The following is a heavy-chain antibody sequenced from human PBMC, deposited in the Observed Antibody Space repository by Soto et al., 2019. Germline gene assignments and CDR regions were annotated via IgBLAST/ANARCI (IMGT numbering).Heavy chain of an antibody. CDR2: ISTRGGRT. CDR3: AKAHSSGLPYYYGMDV. V-gene: IGHV3-23*01. D-gene: IGHD6-19*01. Sequence: PGGSLRLSCAASGFSFSSYAMSWVRQAPPQGLEWVSSISTRGGRTYYADSVKGRFSISRDNSANAVYLDMDNLRAEDTAVYYCAKAHSSGLPYYYGMDVWGQGTTVTVSS. CDR1: GFSFSSYA. J-gene: IGHJ6*02.